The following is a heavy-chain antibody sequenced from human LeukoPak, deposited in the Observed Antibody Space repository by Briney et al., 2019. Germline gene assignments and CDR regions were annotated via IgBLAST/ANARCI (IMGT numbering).Heavy chain of an antibody. CDR1: GFTFSSYS. CDR3: ARDPPGAHFDY. V-gene: IGHV3-21*01. D-gene: IGHD7-27*01. Sequence: GGSLRLSCTASGFTFSSYSMNWVRQAPGKGLEWVSYISSSSSNIFYADSFRGRFTISRDNAQNSLYLQMNSLRVEDTAVYYCARDPPGAHFDYWGQGTLVTVSS. CDR2: ISSSSSNI. J-gene: IGHJ4*02.